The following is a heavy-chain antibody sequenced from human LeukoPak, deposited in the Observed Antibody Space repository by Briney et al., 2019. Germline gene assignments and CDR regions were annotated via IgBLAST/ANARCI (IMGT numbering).Heavy chain of an antibody. J-gene: IGHJ4*02. Sequence: SETLSLTCTVSGGSISTYYWSWIRPPPGKGLDWIGSFYYTGSTNYNPSLRSRVTISLDTSKNQISLRLSSVTAADTAVYYCARGGNALDYWGQGTLVTVSS. D-gene: IGHD4-23*01. V-gene: IGHV4-59*01. CDR3: ARGGNALDY. CDR1: GGSISTYY. CDR2: FYYTGST.